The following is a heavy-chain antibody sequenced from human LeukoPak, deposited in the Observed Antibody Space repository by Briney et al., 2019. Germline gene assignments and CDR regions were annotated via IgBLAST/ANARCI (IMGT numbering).Heavy chain of an antibody. CDR2: ITSRGEST. Sequence: WGSLTLSCAASGFTFSIYSMRWVRQAPGKGLQWVSSITSRGESTWYVDSVKGRFTITRDNSENTLYLQMHSVRAEDTAVYYCARDRPNYYGSDGHYYRRDGDYWGRGTMVSVSS. CDR3: ARDRPNYYGSDGHYYRRDGDY. J-gene: IGHJ4*02. V-gene: IGHV3-23*01. CDR1: GFTFSIYS. D-gene: IGHD3-22*01.